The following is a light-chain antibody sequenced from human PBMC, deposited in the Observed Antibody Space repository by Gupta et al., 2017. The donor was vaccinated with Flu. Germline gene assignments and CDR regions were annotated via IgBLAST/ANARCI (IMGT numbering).Light chain of an antibody. Sequence: SSVLTQPPSVSVAPGQTARITCGGNNIGSKSVHWYRQKPGQAPVLVAYDDSERPSGIPERFSGSNSGNTATLTISRVEAGDEADYYCQVWDSSSDHRVFGGGTKLTVL. CDR1: NIGSKS. CDR2: DDS. CDR3: QVWDSSSDHRV. J-gene: IGLJ2*01. V-gene: IGLV3-21*02.